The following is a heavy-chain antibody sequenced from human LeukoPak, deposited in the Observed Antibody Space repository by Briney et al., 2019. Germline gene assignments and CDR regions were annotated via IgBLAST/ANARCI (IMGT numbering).Heavy chain of an antibody. V-gene: IGHV3-30*02. CDR3: ARPQHGDLYAFDI. J-gene: IGHJ3*02. CDR2: IRYDGSNK. D-gene: IGHD4-17*01. Sequence: PGGSLRLSCAASGFTFSSYGMHWVRQAPGKGLEWVAFIRYDGSNKYYAGSVKGRFTISRDNSKNTLYLQMNSLRAEDTAVYYCARPQHGDLYAFDIWGQGTMVTVSS. CDR1: GFTFSSYG.